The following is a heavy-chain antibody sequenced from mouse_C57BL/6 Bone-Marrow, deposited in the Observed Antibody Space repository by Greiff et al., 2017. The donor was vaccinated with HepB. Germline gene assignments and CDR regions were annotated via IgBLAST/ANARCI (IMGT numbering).Heavy chain of an antibody. Sequence: VHLVESGAELVRPGPSVKMSCKASGYTFTNYWIGWAKQRPGHGLEWIGDIYPGGGYTNYNEKFKGKATLTADKSSSTAYMQFSSLTSEDSAIYYCARREGGYYLYYYAMDYWGQGTSVTVSS. J-gene: IGHJ4*01. V-gene: IGHV1-63*01. CDR1: GYTFTNYW. CDR2: IYPGGGYT. D-gene: IGHD1-1*01. CDR3: ARREGGYYLYYYAMDY.